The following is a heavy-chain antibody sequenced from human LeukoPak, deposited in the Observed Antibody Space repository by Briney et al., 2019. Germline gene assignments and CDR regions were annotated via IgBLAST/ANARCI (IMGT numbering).Heavy chain of an antibody. Sequence: GRSLRLSCAASGFTFSSYGMHWVRQAPGKGLEWVAVISYDGTNKYYGDSVKGRFTISRDNSENTVNLQMNSLRAEDTAVYYCVKGVSATQDYLFDYWGQGILVTVSS. CDR2: ISYDGTNK. CDR3: VKGVSATQDYLFDY. D-gene: IGHD2-8*01. J-gene: IGHJ4*02. V-gene: IGHV3-30*18. CDR1: GFTFSSYG.